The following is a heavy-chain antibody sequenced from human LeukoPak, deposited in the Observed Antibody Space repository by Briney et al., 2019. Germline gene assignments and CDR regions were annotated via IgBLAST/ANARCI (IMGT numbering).Heavy chain of an antibody. CDR1: GYTLTSYD. D-gene: IGHD2-2*01. CDR3: ATRYCSSTSCPDY. Sequence: ASVKVSCKASGYTLTSYDINWVRQATGQGPEWMGWMNPNSGNTGYAQKFQGRVTMTRNTSISTAYMELSSLRSEDTAVYYCATRYCSSTSCPDYWGQGTLVTVSS. V-gene: IGHV1-8*01. J-gene: IGHJ4*02. CDR2: MNPNSGNT.